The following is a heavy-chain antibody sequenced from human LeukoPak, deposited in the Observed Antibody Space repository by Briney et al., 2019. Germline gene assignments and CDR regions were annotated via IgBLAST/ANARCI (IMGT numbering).Heavy chain of an antibody. D-gene: IGHD3-9*01. CDR3: ATVGGLDILTGYPRDY. CDR1: GNTLTELS. CDR2: FDPEDGET. Sequence: GASVKVSCKGSGNTLTELSMHWVRQAPGKGLEWMGGFDPEDGETIYAQKFQGRVTMTEDTSTDAAYMELSSLRSEDTAVYYCATVGGLDILTGYPRDYWGQGTLVTVSS. J-gene: IGHJ4*02. V-gene: IGHV1-24*01.